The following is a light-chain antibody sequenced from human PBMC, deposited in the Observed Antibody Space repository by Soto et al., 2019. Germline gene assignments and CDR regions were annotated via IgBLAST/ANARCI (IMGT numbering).Light chain of an antibody. CDR2: RAS. Sequence: DIQMTQSPSTLSAPVGDRVTITCRASQSIGTWLAWYQQKPGKAPKLVIYRASSLESGVPSRFSGSGSGTDFSLTISSLQPEDFTTYYCQQSYSTPPWTFGQGTKVDI. CDR1: QSIGTW. V-gene: IGKV1-5*03. CDR3: QQSYSTPPWT. J-gene: IGKJ1*01.